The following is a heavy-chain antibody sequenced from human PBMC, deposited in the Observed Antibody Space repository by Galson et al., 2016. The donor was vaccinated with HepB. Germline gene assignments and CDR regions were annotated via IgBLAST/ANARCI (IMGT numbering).Heavy chain of an antibody. V-gene: IGHV3-30*03. Sequence: SLRLSCAASGYTFSGYGMHWVRQAPGKGLEWVAADSMDGRRKFYADSVKGRFTISRDNSNNMLFLQMSSLTEDDTAVYYWARRHEYCPPVGCSVDYWGQGTLVSVSS. J-gene: IGHJ4*02. CDR2: DSMDGRRK. D-gene: IGHD3-10*02. CDR3: ARRHEYCPPVGCSVDY. CDR1: GYTFSGYG.